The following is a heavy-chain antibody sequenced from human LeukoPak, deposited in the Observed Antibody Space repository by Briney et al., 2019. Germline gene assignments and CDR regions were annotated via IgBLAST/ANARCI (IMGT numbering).Heavy chain of an antibody. D-gene: IGHD6-13*01. CDR1: GFTFSSYA. CDR3: ANPGIAAAGKDY. V-gene: IGHV3-23*01. Sequence: GGSLRLSCEASGFTFSSYAMSWVRQAPGKGLEWVSAISGSGGSTYYADSVKGRFTISRDNSKNTLSLQMNSLRAEDTAVYYCANPGIAAAGKDYWGQGTLVTVSS. J-gene: IGHJ4*02. CDR2: ISGSGGST.